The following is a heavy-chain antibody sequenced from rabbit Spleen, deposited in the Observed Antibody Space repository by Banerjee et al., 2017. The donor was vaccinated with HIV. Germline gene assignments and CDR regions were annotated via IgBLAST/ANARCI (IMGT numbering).Heavy chain of an antibody. CDR3: ARDTGTSFSSYGMDL. D-gene: IGHD7-1*01. J-gene: IGHJ6*01. CDR1: GFSFSSSDY. CDR2: IAGDSSGFT. V-gene: IGHV1S40*01. Sequence: QQLVESGGDLVKPGASLTLTCTASGFSFSSSDYMCWVRQAPGKGLEWISCIAGDSSGFTYSATWAKGRFTCSKTSSTTVTLQMTSLTVADTATYFCARDTGTSFSSYGMDLWGQGTLVTVS.